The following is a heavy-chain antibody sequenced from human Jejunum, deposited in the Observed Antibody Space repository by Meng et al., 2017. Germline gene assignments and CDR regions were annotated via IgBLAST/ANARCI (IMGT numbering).Heavy chain of an antibody. CDR1: GFTFNNYW. V-gene: IGHV3-74*01. CDR2: INNDGSDT. CDR3: ARGFPSGQSNYFDY. D-gene: IGHD3-10*01. J-gene: IGHJ4*02. Sequence: GQVWGAGGGLVQPGGSLGLACAASGFTFNNYWMHWVRQAPGKGLVWVSRINNDGSDTTYADSVKGRFTISRDNAQNMLYLQMNSLRVEDTAVYYCARGFPSGQSNYFDYWGQGTLVTVSS.